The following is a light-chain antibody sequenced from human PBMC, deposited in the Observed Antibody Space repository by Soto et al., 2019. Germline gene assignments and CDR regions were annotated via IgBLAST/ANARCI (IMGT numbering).Light chain of an antibody. Sequence: EIVLTQSPATLSVSPGERATLSCRASQSVGNNFAWYQQKPGQAPRLLIFATSTRGTGVPARFSGSGSGTAFTLTISRLQSEDFSLYYCQQYGDWPLTFGGGAKVEIE. CDR2: ATS. CDR1: QSVGNN. CDR3: QQYGDWPLT. J-gene: IGKJ4*01. V-gene: IGKV3-15*01.